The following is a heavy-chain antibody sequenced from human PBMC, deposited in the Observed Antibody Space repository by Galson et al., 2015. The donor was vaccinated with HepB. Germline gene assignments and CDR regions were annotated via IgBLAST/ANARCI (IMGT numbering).Heavy chain of an antibody. D-gene: IGHD2-21*01. CDR2: ITNDSSYI. V-gene: IGHV3-21*01. CDR1: GFTFSSYS. CDR3: ARATPPDCSLMDY. J-gene: IGHJ4*02. Sequence: SLRLSCAASGFTFSSYSMNWVRQAPGKGLEWVASITNDSSYIYYADSVKGRFTISRDNTKNSLYLQMNSLRAEDTAVYYCARATPPDCSLMDYWGQGTLVTVSS.